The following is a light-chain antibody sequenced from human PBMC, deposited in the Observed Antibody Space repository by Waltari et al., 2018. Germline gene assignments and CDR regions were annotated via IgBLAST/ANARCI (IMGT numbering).Light chain of an antibody. CDR3: QAWDRSTVV. CDR1: TLGDKN. V-gene: IGLV3-1*01. J-gene: IGLJ2*01. CDR2: QHT. Sequence: SYELTQPPSVSVSPGQTARTTCSGDTLGDKNVCWYQQKPAQSPGLVIYQHTKRPSGIPERFAGSNSGNTATLTITGTQALDEADYYCQAWDRSTVVFGGGTKLTVL.